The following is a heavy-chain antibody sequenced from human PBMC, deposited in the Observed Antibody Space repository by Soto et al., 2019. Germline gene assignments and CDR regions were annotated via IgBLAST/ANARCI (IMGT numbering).Heavy chain of an antibody. CDR2: ITGGGAST. Sequence: PGGSLRLSCAASEFTFSNYAMSWVRQAPGKGLEWVSTITGGGASTYYADSVKGRFTISRDNSKNTLYLQMNSLRADDTAVYYCAKRLVAAAGSRFDYWGQGTLVTVSS. V-gene: IGHV3-23*01. CDR3: AKRLVAAAGSRFDY. CDR1: EFTFSNYA. D-gene: IGHD6-19*01. J-gene: IGHJ4*02.